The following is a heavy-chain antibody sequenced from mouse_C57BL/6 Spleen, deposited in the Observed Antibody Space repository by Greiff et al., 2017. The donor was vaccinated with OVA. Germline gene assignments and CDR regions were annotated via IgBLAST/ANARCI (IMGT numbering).Heavy chain of an antibody. J-gene: IGHJ1*03. CDR3: ARDPYGPLYWYFDV. Sequence: QVQLQQSGTELVKPGASVKLSCKASGYTFTSYWMHWVKQRPGQGLEWIGNINPSNGGTNYNEKFKSKATLTVDKSSSTAYMQLSSLTSEDSAVYYCARDPYGPLYWYFDVWGTGTTVTVSS. CDR1: GYTFTSYW. V-gene: IGHV1-53*01. D-gene: IGHD1-1*02. CDR2: INPSNGGT.